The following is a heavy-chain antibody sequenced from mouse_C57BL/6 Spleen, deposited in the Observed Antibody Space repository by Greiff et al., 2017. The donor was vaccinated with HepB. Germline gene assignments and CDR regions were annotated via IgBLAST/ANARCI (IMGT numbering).Heavy chain of an antibody. CDR1: GFTFSDYG. CDR2: ISSGSSTI. J-gene: IGHJ4*01. CDR3: ARDYSTHNYYAMDY. D-gene: IGHD1-1*01. V-gene: IGHV5-17*01. Sequence: EVKLVESGGGLVKPGGSLKLSCAASGFTFSDYGMHWVRQAPEKGLEWVAYISSGSSTIYYADTVKGRFTISRDNAKNTLFLQMTSLRSEDTAMYYCARDYSTHNYYAMDYWGQGTSVTVSS.